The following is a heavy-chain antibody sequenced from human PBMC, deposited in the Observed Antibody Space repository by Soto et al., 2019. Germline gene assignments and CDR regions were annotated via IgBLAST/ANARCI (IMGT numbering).Heavy chain of an antibody. D-gene: IGHD6-6*01. V-gene: IGHV3-53*04. J-gene: IGHJ4*02. CDR2: IYSGGST. CDR3: ARSIAHQPLDPYYFDY. CDR1: GFSVSTSH. Sequence: GGSLRLSCAASGFSVSTSHMSWVRQAPGKGLEWISVIYSGGSTYSADSVKGRFTISRHNSNNTLYLQMNSLRAEDTAVYYCARSIAHQPLDPYYFDYWGQGTLVTVSS.